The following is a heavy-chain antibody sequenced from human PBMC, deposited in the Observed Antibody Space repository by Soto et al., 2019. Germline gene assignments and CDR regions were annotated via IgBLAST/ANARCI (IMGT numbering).Heavy chain of an antibody. D-gene: IGHD3-3*01. CDR2: INTNSGGT. Sequence: ASVKVSCNASGYTFTGYYMHWVRQAPGQGLEWMGWINTNSGGTNYAQKFQGWVTMTRDTSISTAYMELSRLRSDDTAVYYCARDQSGDFWSGYYDYGGQGTLVTVSS. J-gene: IGHJ4*02. CDR3: ARDQSGDFWSGYYDY. CDR1: GYTFTGYY. V-gene: IGHV1-2*04.